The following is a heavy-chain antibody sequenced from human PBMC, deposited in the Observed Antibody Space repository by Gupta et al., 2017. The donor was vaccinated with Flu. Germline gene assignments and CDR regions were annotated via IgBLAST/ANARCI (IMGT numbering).Heavy chain of an antibody. V-gene: IGHV1-69*01. CDR3: ARGVLHYYDSSGYISI. D-gene: IGHD3-22*01. CDR1: GGTFSSYA. Sequence: QVQLVQSGAEVKKPGSSVKVSCKASGGTFSSYAISWVRQAPGQGLEWMGGIIPIFGTANYAQKFQGRVTITADESTSTAYMELSSLRSEDTAVYYCARGVLHYYDSSGYISIWGQGTMVTVSS. CDR2: IIPIFGTA. J-gene: IGHJ3*02.